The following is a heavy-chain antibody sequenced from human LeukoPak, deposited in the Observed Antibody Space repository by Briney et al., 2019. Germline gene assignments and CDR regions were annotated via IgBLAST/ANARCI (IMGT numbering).Heavy chain of an antibody. J-gene: IGHJ3*01. Sequence: GGSLRLSCAASGFNFSTYSMNWFRQAPGKGLEWVSYISSSYSTMYYADSVKGRFTISRDNAKNSLYLQMNSLRAEDTAMYFCARDSELTGSAFDLWGQGTMVAVSS. CDR2: ISSSYSTM. CDR1: GFNFSTYS. CDR3: ARDSELTGSAFDL. V-gene: IGHV3-48*01. D-gene: IGHD3-10*01.